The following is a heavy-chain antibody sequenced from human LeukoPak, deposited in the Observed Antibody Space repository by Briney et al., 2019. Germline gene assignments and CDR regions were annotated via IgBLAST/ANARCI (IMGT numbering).Heavy chain of an antibody. D-gene: IGHD3-3*01. V-gene: IGHV1-8*01. J-gene: IGHJ6*02. CDR2: MNPNSGNT. CDR3: ARVPGYDFWSGYSIYYYYYGMDV. Sequence: ASVKVSCKASGYTFTSYDINWVRQATGQGLEWMGWMNPNSGNTGYARKFQGRVTMTRNTSISTAYMELSSLRSEDTAVYYCARVPGYDFWSGYSIYYYYYGMDVWGQGTTVTVSS. CDR1: GYTFTSYD.